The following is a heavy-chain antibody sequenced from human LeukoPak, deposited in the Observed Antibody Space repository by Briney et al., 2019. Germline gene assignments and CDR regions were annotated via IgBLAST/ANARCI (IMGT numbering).Heavy chain of an antibody. CDR2: INPDGSTT. D-gene: IGHD6-19*01. CDR1: GFTFSRYW. CDR3: ARVSIGWYSFDY. V-gene: IGHV3-74*01. J-gene: IGHJ4*02. Sequence: PGESLRLSCAASGFTFSRYWIHWVRQAPGKGLEWVSRINPDGSTTTYADSVKGRFTISRDNAKNTVYLQMNSLRAEDTAVYYCARVSIGWYSFDYWGQGTLVTVSS.